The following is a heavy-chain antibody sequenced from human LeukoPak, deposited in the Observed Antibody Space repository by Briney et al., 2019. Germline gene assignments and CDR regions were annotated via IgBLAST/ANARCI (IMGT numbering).Heavy chain of an antibody. Sequence: GSVKVSCKTSGYSENFYGITWVRQVAGQGLEWMGWISAYNGHTNFAQKLQGRVTMTTDTSTSTAYMELRSLRSDDTAMYYCAREKLLGPLDYWGQGTLVTVSS. V-gene: IGHV1-18*01. CDR2: ISAYNGHT. D-gene: IGHD1-26*01. CDR1: GYSENFYG. CDR3: AREKLLGPLDY. J-gene: IGHJ4*02.